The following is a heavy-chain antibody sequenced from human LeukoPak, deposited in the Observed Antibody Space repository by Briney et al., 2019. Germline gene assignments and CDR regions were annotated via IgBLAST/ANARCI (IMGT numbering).Heavy chain of an antibody. CDR3: ARGLRYSYGYYFDY. D-gene: IGHD5-18*01. V-gene: IGHV3-7*04. CDR1: GFTFSSYA. Sequence: GGSLRLSCAASGFTFSSYAMSWVRQAPGKGLEWVANIKQDGREKYYVDSVKGRFTISRDNAKNSLYLQMNSLRAEHTAVYYCARGLRYSYGYYFDYWGQGTLVTVSS. CDR2: IKQDGREK. J-gene: IGHJ4*02.